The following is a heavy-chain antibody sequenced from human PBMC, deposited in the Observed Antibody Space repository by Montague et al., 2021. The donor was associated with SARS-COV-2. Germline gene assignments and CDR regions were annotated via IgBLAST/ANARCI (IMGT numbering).Heavy chain of an antibody. CDR2: IYHTGST. D-gene: IGHD3-22*01. CDR3: ARGRIELSMIVVVMTGASYYMDV. Sequence: SETLSLTCAVYGESLSGHYWTWIRQPPGKGLEWIGEIYHTGSTNYNPSLKSRVTISVDTSKNQFSLKLRSVTAADTAVYYCARGRIELSMIVVVMTGASYYMDVWGKGTTVTVPS. CDR1: GESLSGHY. J-gene: IGHJ6*03. V-gene: IGHV4-34*01.